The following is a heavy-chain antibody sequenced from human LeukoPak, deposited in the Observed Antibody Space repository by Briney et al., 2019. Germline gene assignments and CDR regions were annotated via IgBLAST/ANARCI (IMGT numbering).Heavy chain of an antibody. Sequence: SETLSLTCTVSGGSVSNYYWSWIRQPPGKGLEWIGYIYNSGGTNYNPSLESRVTMSVDTSKNHFSLKMTSVTAADTALYYCTRRGSSASPEVLWGRGTLVTVSS. CDR1: GGSVSNYY. CDR2: IYNSGGT. D-gene: IGHD2-2*01. V-gene: IGHV4-59*08. CDR3: TRRGSSASPEVL. J-gene: IGHJ4*02.